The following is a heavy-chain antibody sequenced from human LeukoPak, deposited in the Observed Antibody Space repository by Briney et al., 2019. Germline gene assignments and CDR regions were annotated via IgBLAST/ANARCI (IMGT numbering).Heavy chain of an antibody. V-gene: IGHV3-33*01. CDR1: GFTFSSYD. Sequence: PGGSLRLSCAASGFTFSSYDMPWVRQAPGKGLEWVAVIWYDGSNKYYADSVKGRFTISRDNSKNTLYLQMNSLRAEDTAVYYCAREGMTTYGMDVWGQGTTVTVSS. J-gene: IGHJ6*02. CDR2: IWYDGSNK. CDR3: AREGMTTYGMDV. D-gene: IGHD4-11*01.